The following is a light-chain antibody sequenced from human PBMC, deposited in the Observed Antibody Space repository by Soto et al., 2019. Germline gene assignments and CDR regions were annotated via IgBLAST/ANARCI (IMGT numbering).Light chain of an antibody. V-gene: IGLV2-18*02. CDR1: TSDVGSYNR. CDR2: DVG. Sequence: QSALTQPPSVSETPGQSVTISCTGTTSDVGSYNRVSWYQQTPGTAPKLIIYDVGSRPSGVPDRFSGSKSGNTASLTISGLQAEDEADYYCDSYTASSTYAFGTGTKVTVL. J-gene: IGLJ1*01. CDR3: DSYTASSTYA.